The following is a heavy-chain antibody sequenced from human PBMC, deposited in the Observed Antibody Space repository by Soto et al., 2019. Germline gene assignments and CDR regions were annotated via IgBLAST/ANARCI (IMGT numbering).Heavy chain of an antibody. CDR2: ISAYNGNT. J-gene: IGHJ6*03. D-gene: IGHD1-1*01. V-gene: IGHV1-18*01. Sequence: GASVKVSCKASGYTFTSYGISWVRQAPGQGLEWMGWISAYNGNTNYAQKLQGRVTMTTDTSTSTASMELRSLRSDDTAVYYCAREARTDYYYMDVWDKGTTVTVAS. CDR1: GYTFTSYG. CDR3: AREARTDYYYMDV.